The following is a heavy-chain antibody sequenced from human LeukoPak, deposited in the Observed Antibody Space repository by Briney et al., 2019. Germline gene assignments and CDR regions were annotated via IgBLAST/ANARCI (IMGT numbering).Heavy chain of an antibody. D-gene: IGHD6-19*01. Sequence: PSETLSLTCTVSGDSISNYYWSWIRQSPGKELKWIGYMYNRGSTIYNPSLKSRVTTSTDTSKNQFSLRLTSVTAADTAVYYCARAEKAVTGTLDYWGQGTLITVSS. CDR1: GDSISNYY. CDR2: MYNRGST. V-gene: IGHV4-59*01. J-gene: IGHJ4*02. CDR3: ARAEKAVTGTLDY.